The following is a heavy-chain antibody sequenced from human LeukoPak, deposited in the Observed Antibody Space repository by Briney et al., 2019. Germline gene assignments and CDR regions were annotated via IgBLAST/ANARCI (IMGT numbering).Heavy chain of an antibody. CDR3: TRAGSRYGDLDY. V-gene: IGHV6-1*01. D-gene: IGHD6-13*01. J-gene: IGHJ4*02. CDR2: TYCRSKWYN. Sequence: SQTLSLTCAISGDSVSSNSAAWNWIRQSPSRGLEWLGRTYCRSKWYNDYAVSVKGRITIDPDTSKNQFSLQLNSVTPEDTAVYYCTRAGSRYGDLDYWGQGTLVTVSS. CDR1: GDSVSSNSAA.